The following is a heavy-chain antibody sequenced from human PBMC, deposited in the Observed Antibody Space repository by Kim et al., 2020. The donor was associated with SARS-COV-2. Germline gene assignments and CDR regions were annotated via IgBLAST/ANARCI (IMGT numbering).Heavy chain of an antibody. D-gene: IGHD2-21*02. CDR3: ERASAVTDYGMDV. V-gene: IGHV3-30*10. J-gene: IGHJ6*02. Sequence: YTDSVKGRVTISRDNSKSTLYLQMNSVRAGDTAVYCRERASAVTDYGMDVWGQGTTVTVSS.